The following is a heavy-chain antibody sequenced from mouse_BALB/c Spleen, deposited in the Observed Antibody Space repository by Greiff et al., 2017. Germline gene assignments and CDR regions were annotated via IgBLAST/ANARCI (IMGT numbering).Heavy chain of an antibody. CDR1: GFSLTGYG. CDR2: IWGDGST. CDR3: ARGPIYYDYSYAMDY. Sequence: VKVVESGPGLVAPSQSLSITCTVSGFSLTGYGVNWVRQPPGKGLEWLGMIWGDGSTDYNSALKSRLSISKDNSKSQVFLKMNSLQTDDTARYYCARGPIYYDYSYAMDYWGQGTSVTVSS. D-gene: IGHD2-4*01. V-gene: IGHV2-6-7*01. J-gene: IGHJ4*01.